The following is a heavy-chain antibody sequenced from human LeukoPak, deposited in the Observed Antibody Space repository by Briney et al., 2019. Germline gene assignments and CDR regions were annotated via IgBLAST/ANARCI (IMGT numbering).Heavy chain of an antibody. CDR2: IYQSGST. D-gene: IGHD5/OR15-5a*01. CDR1: GYSIRSGYY. V-gene: IGHV4-38-2*02. CDR3: ARWAVSSITY. J-gene: IGHJ4*02. Sequence: SETLSLTCTVSGYSIRSGYYWGWIRQPPGKGLEWIVTIYQSGSTYYNPSLKSRVTISVDTSKNQFSLKLTSVTAADTAIYYCARWAVSSITYWCQGTLVTVSS.